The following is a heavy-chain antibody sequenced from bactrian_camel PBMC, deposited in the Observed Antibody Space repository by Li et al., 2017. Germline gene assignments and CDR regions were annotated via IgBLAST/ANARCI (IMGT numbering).Heavy chain of an antibody. D-gene: IGHD2*01. CDR2: LSMLPDRP. CDR1: GYDNSRGC. V-gene: IGHV3S1*01. J-gene: IGHJ4*01. Sequence: HVQLVESGGGSVQAGGSLRLSCDASGYDNSRGCMGWFRQAPGKDREGVAALSMLPDRPYYADSVKGRFTISQDTPETTVWLQMNSLVPEDTGMYYCAARVDCRTVPYFRLLTGQEYTCWGQGTQVTVS. CDR3: AARVDCRTVPYFRLLTGQEYTC.